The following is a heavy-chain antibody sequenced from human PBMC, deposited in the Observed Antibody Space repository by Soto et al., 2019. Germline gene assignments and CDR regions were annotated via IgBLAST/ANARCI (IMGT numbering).Heavy chain of an antibody. CDR1: GFAFSSYW. Sequence: GGSLRLSCAASGFAFSSYWMHWVRQTPGKGPVWVSRIYNDGSRTAYADSVRGRFTISRDNAKNTMYLQMSSLTVEDTAVYYCARDLSGDTTPYFDLWGQGTLVTVSS. CDR3: ARDLSGDTTPYFDL. V-gene: IGHV3-74*01. CDR2: IYNDGSRT. D-gene: IGHD1-1*01. J-gene: IGHJ4*02.